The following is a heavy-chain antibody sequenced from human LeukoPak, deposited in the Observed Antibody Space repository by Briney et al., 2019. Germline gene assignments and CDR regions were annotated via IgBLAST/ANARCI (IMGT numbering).Heavy chain of an antibody. D-gene: IGHD3-16*01. V-gene: IGHV3-23*01. CDR1: GITLSNYG. CDR2: ISDSGGRT. J-gene: IGHJ4*02. Sequence: GGSLRLSCAVSGITLSNYGMSWVRQAPGEGLEWVAVISDSGGRTNYAVSVKGRFTISRDNTKNTLYLQMNSLRAEDTAVYFCAKRGVVIRVMLVGFHKEAYYFDSWGQGALVTVSS. CDR3: AKRGVVIRVMLVGFHKEAYYFDS.